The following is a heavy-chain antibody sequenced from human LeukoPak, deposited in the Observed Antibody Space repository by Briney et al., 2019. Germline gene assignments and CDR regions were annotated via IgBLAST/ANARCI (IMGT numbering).Heavy chain of an antibody. V-gene: IGHV4-59*01. CDR1: GGSISSYY. CDR3: ARAASSGWYDFDY. CDR2: IYYSGST. D-gene: IGHD6-19*01. Sequence: PSETLSLTCTVSGGSISSYYWSWIRQPPGKGLEWIGYIYYSGSTNYNPSLKSRVTISVDTSKNQFSLKLSSVTAADTAVYYCARAASSGWYDFDYWGQGTLVTVSS. J-gene: IGHJ4*02.